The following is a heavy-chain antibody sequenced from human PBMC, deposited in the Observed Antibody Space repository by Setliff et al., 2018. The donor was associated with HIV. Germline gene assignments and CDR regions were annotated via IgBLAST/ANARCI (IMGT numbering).Heavy chain of an antibody. J-gene: IGHJ4*02. CDR1: GGFISTSNW. V-gene: IGHV4-4*02. Sequence: SETLSLTCAVSGGFISTSNWWSWVRQPPGKGLEWIGEIYHSGSTDYNPSLKSRVTISVDKSKNQFSLKLGSVAAADTAVYFCARKVGGDFDYWGQGTLVTVSS. CDR2: IYHSGST. D-gene: IGHD2-2*01. CDR3: ARKVGGDFDY.